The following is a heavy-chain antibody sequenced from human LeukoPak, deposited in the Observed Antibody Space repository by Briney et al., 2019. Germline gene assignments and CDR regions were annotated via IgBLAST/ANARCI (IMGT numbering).Heavy chain of an antibody. D-gene: IGHD3-10*01. V-gene: IGHV1-2*02. J-gene: IGHJ4*02. Sequence: ASVKVSCKASGYSFTAFYIHWVRQAPGQGLEWMGCIHPRSGETNYAYKFRGRVTTTRDTSISTTYMDLGSLGSDDTAVYYCARDGEYGTGSYYRGCFDYWGQGTLVTVSS. CDR2: IHPRSGET. CDR3: ARDGEYGTGSYYRGCFDY. CDR1: GYSFTAFY.